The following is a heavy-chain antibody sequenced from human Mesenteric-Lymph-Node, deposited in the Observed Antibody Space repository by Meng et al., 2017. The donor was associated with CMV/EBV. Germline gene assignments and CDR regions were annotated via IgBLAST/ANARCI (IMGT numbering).Heavy chain of an antibody. CDR2: IRYDGSNK. V-gene: IGHV3-30*02. Sequence: GGSLRLSCAASGFTFSSYAMHWVRQAPGKGLEWVAFIRYDGSNKYYADSVKGRFTISRDNSKNTLYLQMNSLRAEDTAVYYCARDIVGAYGDAFDIWGQGTMVTVSS. CDR3: ARDIVGAYGDAFDI. J-gene: IGHJ3*02. D-gene: IGHD1-26*01. CDR1: GFTFSSYA.